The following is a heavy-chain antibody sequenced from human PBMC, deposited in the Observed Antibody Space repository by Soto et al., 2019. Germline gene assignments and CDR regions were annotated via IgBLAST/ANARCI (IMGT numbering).Heavy chain of an antibody. D-gene: IGHD3-22*01. CDR1: GFTFSNYG. J-gene: IGHJ4*02. CDR3: VKDDDRCYHDSSGLPY. V-gene: IGHV3-30*18. Sequence: GGSLRLSCVASGFTFSNYGMHWVRQVPGKGLEWVAVFSFDGSYRYYADSVKGRFAISRDNSKNTLFLQMNSLRAEDTAMYYCVKDDDRCYHDSSGLPYWGQGTLVTVSS. CDR2: FSFDGSYR.